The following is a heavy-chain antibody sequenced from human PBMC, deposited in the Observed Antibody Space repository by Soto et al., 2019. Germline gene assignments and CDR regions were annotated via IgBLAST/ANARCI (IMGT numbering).Heavy chain of an antibody. CDR3: AIGRVLRYFDWLFLFDY. V-gene: IGHV1-69*01. Sequence: QVQLVQSGAEVKKPGSSVKVSCKASGGTFSSYAISWVRQAPGQGLEWMGGIIPIFGTANYAQKFQGRVTITADESTSTAYMELSSLRSEDTAVYYCAIGRVLRYFDWLFLFDYWGQGTLVTVSS. J-gene: IGHJ4*02. CDR2: IIPIFGTA. D-gene: IGHD3-9*01. CDR1: GGTFSSYA.